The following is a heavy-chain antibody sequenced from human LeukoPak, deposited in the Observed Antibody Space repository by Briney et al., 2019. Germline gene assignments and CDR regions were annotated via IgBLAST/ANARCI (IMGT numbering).Heavy chain of an antibody. D-gene: IGHD4-11*01. Sequence: GSIYYSGSTYYNPSLKSRVTISVDTSKNQFSLKLSSVTAADTAVYYCARGFTVTTRRVFDPWGQGTLVTVSS. J-gene: IGHJ5*02. V-gene: IGHV4-39*07. CDR3: ARGFTVTTRRVFDP. CDR2: IYYSGST.